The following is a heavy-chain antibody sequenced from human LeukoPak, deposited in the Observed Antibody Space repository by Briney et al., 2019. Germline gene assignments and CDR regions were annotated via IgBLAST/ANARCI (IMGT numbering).Heavy chain of an antibody. J-gene: IGHJ3*02. D-gene: IGHD4-17*01. Sequence: GGSLRLSCAASGFTFSSCAMSWVRQAPGKGLEWVSAISGSGGSTYYADSVKGRFTISRDNSKNTLYLQMNSLRAEDTAVYYCAKDQTRYGDYRRAFDIWGQGTMVTVSS. CDR2: ISGSGGST. CDR1: GFTFSSCA. CDR3: AKDQTRYGDYRRAFDI. V-gene: IGHV3-23*01.